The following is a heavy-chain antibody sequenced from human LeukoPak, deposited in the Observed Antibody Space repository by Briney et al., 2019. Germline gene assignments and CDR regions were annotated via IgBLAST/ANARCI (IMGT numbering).Heavy chain of an antibody. CDR1: GFTFSSYS. J-gene: IGHJ4*02. CDR3: AKAGLWDYYDSSGYYPDY. D-gene: IGHD3-22*01. V-gene: IGHV3-48*01. CDR2: ISSSSSTI. Sequence: GGSLRLSCAGSGFTFSSYSMNWVRQAPGKGLEWVSYISSSSSTIYYADSVKGRFTISRDNSKNTLYLQMNSLRAEDTAVYYCAKAGLWDYYDSSGYYPDYWGQGTLVTVSS.